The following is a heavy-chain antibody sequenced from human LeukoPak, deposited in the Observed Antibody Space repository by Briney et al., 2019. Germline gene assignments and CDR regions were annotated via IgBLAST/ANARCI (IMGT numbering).Heavy chain of an antibody. D-gene: IGHD3-9*01. CDR3: ARVLRYFDWLLSVPCLDAFDI. CDR2: IGTAGDT. J-gene: IGHJ3*02. V-gene: IGHV3-13*01. CDR1: GFTFSSYD. Sequence: PGGSLRLSCAASGFTFSSYDMHWVRQATGKGLEWVSAIGTAGDTYYPGSVKGRFTISRENAKNSLYLQMNSLRAGDTAVYYCARVLRYFDWLLSVPCLDAFDIWGQGTMVTVSS.